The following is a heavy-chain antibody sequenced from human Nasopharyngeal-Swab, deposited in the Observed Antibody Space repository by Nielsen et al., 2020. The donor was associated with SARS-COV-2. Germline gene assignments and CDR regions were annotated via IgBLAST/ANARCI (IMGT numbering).Heavy chain of an antibody. CDR3: VRHSMTTVTPFDY. CDR2: INHSGVT. J-gene: IGHJ4*02. V-gene: IGHV4-34*01. CDR1: GGSFSGYY. Sequence: SETLSLTCAVYGGSFSGYYWRWIRQPPGKGLEWIGEINHSGVTNYNPSLKSRVTISVDTSKNQFSLKLSSVTAADTALYYCVRHSMTTVTPFDYWGQGTLVTVSS. D-gene: IGHD4-17*01.